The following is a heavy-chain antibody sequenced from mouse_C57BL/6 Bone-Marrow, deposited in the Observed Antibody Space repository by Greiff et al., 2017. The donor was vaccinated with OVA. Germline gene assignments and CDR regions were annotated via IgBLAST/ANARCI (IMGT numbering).Heavy chain of an antibody. CDR3: ARYWDGGVFDY. CDR1: GFTFTDYY. Sequence: EVKVVESGGGLVQPGGSLSLSCAASGFTFTDYYMSWVRQPPGKALEWLGFIRNKANGYTTEYSASVKGRFTISRDNSQSILYLQMNALRAEDSATDYCARYWDGGVFDYGGQGTTLTVSS. CDR2: IRNKANGYTT. V-gene: IGHV7-3*01. D-gene: IGHD4-1*01. J-gene: IGHJ2*01.